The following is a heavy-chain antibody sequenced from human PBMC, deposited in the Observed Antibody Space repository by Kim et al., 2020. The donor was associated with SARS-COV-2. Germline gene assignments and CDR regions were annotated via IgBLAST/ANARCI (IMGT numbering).Heavy chain of an antibody. Sequence: GGSLRLSCAASGFTFSSYSMNWVRQAPGKGLEWVSSISSSSSYIYYADSVKGRFTISRDNAKNSLYLQMNSLRAEDTAVYYCARDRSAGSSWYLYYYYGMDVWGQGTTVTVSS. CDR3: ARDRSAGSSWYLYYYYGMDV. V-gene: IGHV3-21*01. CDR2: ISSSSSYI. J-gene: IGHJ6*02. D-gene: IGHD6-13*01. CDR1: GFTFSSYS.